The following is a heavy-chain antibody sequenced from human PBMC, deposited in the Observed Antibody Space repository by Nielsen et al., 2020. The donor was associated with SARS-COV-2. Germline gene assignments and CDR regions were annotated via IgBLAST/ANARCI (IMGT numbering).Heavy chain of an antibody. J-gene: IGHJ4*02. CDR2: ISSSSSYT. V-gene: IGHV3-11*05. CDR3: ARVRAVTKSFDY. Sequence: GESLKISCAASGFTFSDYYMSWIRQAPGKGLEWVSYISSSSSYTNYADSVKGRFTIPRDNAKNSLYLQMNSLRAEDTAVYYCARVRAVTKSFDYWGQGTLVTVSS. D-gene: IGHD4-17*01. CDR1: GFTFSDYY.